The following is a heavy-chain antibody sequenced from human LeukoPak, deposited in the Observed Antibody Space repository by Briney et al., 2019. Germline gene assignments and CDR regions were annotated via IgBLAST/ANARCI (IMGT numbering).Heavy chain of an antibody. CDR2: INAGNSNT. J-gene: IGHJ5*02. D-gene: IGHD3-9*01. CDR3: ARSRLVANWFDP. CDR1: GYTFTSYA. Sequence: GASVKVSCKASGYTFTSYAMHWVRQAPGQRLEWMGWINAGNSNTKYSQKFQGRVTITRDTSASTAYMELSSLRSEDTAVYYCARSRLVANWFDPWGQGTLVTVSS. V-gene: IGHV1-3*01.